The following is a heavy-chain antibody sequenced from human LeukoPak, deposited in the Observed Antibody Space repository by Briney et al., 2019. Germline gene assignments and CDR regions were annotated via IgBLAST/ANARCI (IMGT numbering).Heavy chain of an antibody. CDR1: GGTFSSYA. CDR3: ARQTPPSDAFDI. CDR2: IIPIFGTA. V-gene: IGHV1-69*05. Sequence: AASVKVSCKASGGTFSSYAISWVRQAPGQGLEWMGGIIPIFGTANYAQRFQGRVTITTDESTSTAYMELSSLRSEDTAVYYCARQTPPSDAFDIWGQGTMVTVSS. J-gene: IGHJ3*02.